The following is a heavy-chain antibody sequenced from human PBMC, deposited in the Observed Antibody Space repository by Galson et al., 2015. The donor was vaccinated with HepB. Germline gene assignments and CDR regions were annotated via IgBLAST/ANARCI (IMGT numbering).Heavy chain of an antibody. D-gene: IGHD2-21*01. Sequence: SLRLSCAASGLTFDDYTMHWVRQAPGKGLEWVSLITWDGGSTYYADSVKGRFTISRDKSKNSLYLQMNSLSTEDTALYYCAKDLAPVVIRGLVFDYWGQGTLVTVSS. J-gene: IGHJ4*02. CDR2: ITWDGGST. CDR3: AKDLAPVVIRGLVFDY. V-gene: IGHV3-43*01. CDR1: GLTFDDYT.